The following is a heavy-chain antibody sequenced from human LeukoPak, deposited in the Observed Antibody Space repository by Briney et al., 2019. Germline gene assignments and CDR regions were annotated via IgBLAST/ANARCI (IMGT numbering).Heavy chain of an antibody. D-gene: IGHD6-19*01. Sequence: PGGSLRLSCAASGFTFSSYEMNWFRQAPGKGLEWVSYISSSGSTIYYADSVKGRFTISRDNAKNSLYLQMNSLRAEDTAVYYCARDTGSGWYVYFDYWGQGTLVTVSS. J-gene: IGHJ4*02. CDR3: ARDTGSGWYVYFDY. CDR2: ISSSGSTI. CDR1: GFTFSSYE. V-gene: IGHV3-48*03.